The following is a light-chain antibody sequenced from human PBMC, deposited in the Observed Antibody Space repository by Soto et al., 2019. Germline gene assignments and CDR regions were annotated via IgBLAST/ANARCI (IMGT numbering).Light chain of an antibody. CDR2: DVS. V-gene: IGLV2-14*01. Sequence: QSVLTQPASVSGSPGQSITISCTGTSSDVDGYNYVSWYQQHPGKAPKLMTYDVSNRPSGVSNRFSGSKSGNTASLTISGLQAEDEADYYCSSYTSSSTLVFGTGTKVTVL. J-gene: IGLJ1*01. CDR3: SSYTSSSTLV. CDR1: SSDVDGYNY.